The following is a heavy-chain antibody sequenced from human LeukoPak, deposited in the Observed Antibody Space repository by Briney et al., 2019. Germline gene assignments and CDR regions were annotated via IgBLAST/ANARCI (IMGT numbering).Heavy chain of an antibody. CDR3: ARQGTSGPYWYFDL. Sequence: SETLSLTCTVSGGSISSSSYYWGWIRQPPGKGLEWIGSIYYSGSTYYNPSLKSRVTISVDKSKNQFSLKLSSVTAADTAAYYCARQGTSGPYWYFDLWGRGTLVTVSS. J-gene: IGHJ2*01. CDR2: IYYSGST. V-gene: IGHV4-39*01. CDR1: GGSISSSSYY. D-gene: IGHD1-1*01.